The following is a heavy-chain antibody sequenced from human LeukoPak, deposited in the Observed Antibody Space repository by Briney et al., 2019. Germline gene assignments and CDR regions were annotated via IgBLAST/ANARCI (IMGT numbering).Heavy chain of an antibody. V-gene: IGHV3-21*01. CDR3: ARDGGSSPGIGDY. Sequence: GGSLRLSCAASGFTFSSDSMNWGRQAPGKGLEWVSSISSSSSYIYDADSVKGRFTISRDTAKNSLYLQMNSLRAEDTAVYYCARDGGSSPGIGDYWGQGTLVTVSS. D-gene: IGHD6-13*01. CDR1: GFTFSSDS. CDR2: ISSSSSYI. J-gene: IGHJ4*02.